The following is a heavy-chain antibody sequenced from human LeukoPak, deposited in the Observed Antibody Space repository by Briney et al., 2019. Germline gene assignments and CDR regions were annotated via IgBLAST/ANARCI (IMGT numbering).Heavy chain of an antibody. CDR2: IYYSGST. D-gene: IGHD3-22*01. CDR1: GGSISSYY. Sequence: SETLSLTCTVSGGSISSYYWSWIRQPPGKGLEWIGYIYYSGSTNYNPSLKSRVTISVDTSKNQFSLKLSSVTAADTAVYYCARQASVFGVVVIYERAFDIWGQGTMVTVSS. V-gene: IGHV4-59*08. CDR3: ARQASVFGVVVIYERAFDI. J-gene: IGHJ3*02.